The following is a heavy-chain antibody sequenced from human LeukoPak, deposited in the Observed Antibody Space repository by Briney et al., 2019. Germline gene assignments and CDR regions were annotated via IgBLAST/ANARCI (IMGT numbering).Heavy chain of an antibody. CDR1: GFTFSTYT. J-gene: IGHJ6*02. Sequence: GGSLRLSCAASGFTFSTYTMHWVSQAPGKGLEYVSAITSNGGSTYYVDSVEGRFTISRDNSRNTLYLQMGSLRLEDMGLYYCARGLRGTDYYYGLDVWGQGTTVTVSS. D-gene: IGHD2-8*02. V-gene: IGHV3-64*02. CDR3: ARGLRGTDYYYGLDV. CDR2: ITSNGGST.